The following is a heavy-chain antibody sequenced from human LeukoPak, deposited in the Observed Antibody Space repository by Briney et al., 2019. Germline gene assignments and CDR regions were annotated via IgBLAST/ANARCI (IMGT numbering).Heavy chain of an antibody. D-gene: IGHD3-10*01. V-gene: IGHV4-39*07. J-gene: IGHJ4*02. Sequence: SETLSLTCTVSGGSISSSSYYWGWIRQPPGKGLEWIGSIYYSGSTNYNPSLKSRVTISVDTSKNQFSLKLSSVTAADTAVYYCARGYGSGSYGYFDYWGQGTLVTVSS. CDR3: ARGYGSGSYGYFDY. CDR2: IYYSGST. CDR1: GGSISSSSYY.